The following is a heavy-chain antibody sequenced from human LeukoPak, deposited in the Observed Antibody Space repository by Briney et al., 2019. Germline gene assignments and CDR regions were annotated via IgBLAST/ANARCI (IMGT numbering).Heavy chain of an antibody. J-gene: IGHJ4*02. CDR3: ARVSPPQGRGAADY. Sequence: GGSLRLSCAASGFTFSSYAMHWVRQAPGKGLEWVAVISYDGSNKYYADSGKGRFTNSRDNSKNTLYLQMNSLRAEDTAVYYCARVSPPQGRGAADYWGQGTLVTVSS. CDR2: ISYDGSNK. CDR1: GFTFSSYA. D-gene: IGHD6-13*01. V-gene: IGHV3-30*01.